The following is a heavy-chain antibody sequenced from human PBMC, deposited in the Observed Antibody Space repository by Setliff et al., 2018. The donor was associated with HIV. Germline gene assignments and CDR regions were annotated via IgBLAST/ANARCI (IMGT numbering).Heavy chain of an antibody. CDR1: GRSFSCYY. D-gene: IGHD7-27*01. CDR2: INHSGGT. J-gene: IGHJ3*01. V-gene: IGHV4-34*01. CDR3: ARGWGHDGFDF. Sequence: SETLSLTCAVYGRSFSCYYWNWIRQSPGKELEWIGEINHSGGTNYNPSLKSRVTMSIDTSKNQFSLNVSSVTAADTAVYYCARGWGHDGFDFWGQGTMGTVSS.